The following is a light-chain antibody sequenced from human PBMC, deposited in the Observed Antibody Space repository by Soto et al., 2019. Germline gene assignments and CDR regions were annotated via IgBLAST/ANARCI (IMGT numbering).Light chain of an antibody. J-gene: IGLJ2*01. V-gene: IGLV1-51*01. CDR2: DNN. CDR3: GTWDNSLSAGV. CDR1: RSNIGNNY. Sequence: QSVLTQPPSVSAAPGQKVTVSCSGSRSNIGNNYVSWYQHLPGTAPKLLIYDNNKRPSGIPDRFSGSKSGTSATLGITGLQTGDEADYYCGTWDNSLSAGVFGGGTKLTVL.